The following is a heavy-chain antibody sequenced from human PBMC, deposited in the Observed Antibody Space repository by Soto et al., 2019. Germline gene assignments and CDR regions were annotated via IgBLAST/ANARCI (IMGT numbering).Heavy chain of an antibody. CDR1: GFTFSSYG. J-gene: IGHJ4*02. V-gene: IGHV3-23*01. CDR2: ISSSGGSA. CDR3: ARGATSPSY. Sequence: VQLLESGGGLVQPGGSLRLSCAASGFTFSSYGMSWVRQAPGKGLEWVSAISSSGGSAYYADSVKGRFTISRDNSKNTPYLQMNSLRAEDAAVYYCARGATSPSYWGQGTLVTVSS.